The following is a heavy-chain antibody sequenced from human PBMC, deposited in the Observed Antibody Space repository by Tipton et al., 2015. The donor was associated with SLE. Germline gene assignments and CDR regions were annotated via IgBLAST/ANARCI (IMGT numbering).Heavy chain of an antibody. V-gene: IGHV4-61*02. CDR2: VYNDGST. Sequence: TLSLTCTVSGGSISSNSNFWSWIRQPAGKGLEWIGRVYNDGSTNYDPSLKSRVTISLDMSKNQFSLTLNSVTAADTAVYYCARVGSGYYFVEGFDYWGQGSLVTVSS. D-gene: IGHD3-3*01. CDR3: ARVGSGYYFVEGFDY. J-gene: IGHJ4*02. CDR1: GGSISSNSNF.